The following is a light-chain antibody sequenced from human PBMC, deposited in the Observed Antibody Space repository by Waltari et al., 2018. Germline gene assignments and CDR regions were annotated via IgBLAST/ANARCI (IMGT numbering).Light chain of an antibody. V-gene: IGKV1-5*01. CDR3: HQYNSYPWT. CDR1: QSISSW. J-gene: IGKJ1*01. Sequence: DIQMTQSPSTLSASVEDRVPITCRASQSISSWLAWYQQKPGKAPKLLIYDVSSLESGVPSRFSGSGSGTEFTLTISSLQPDDFATYYCHQYNSYPWTFGQGTKVEIK. CDR2: DVS.